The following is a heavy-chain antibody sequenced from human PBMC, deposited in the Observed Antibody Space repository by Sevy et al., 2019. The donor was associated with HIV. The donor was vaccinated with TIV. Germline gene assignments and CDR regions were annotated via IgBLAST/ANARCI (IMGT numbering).Heavy chain of an antibody. J-gene: IGHJ6*02. Sequence: GGYLRLSCAASGFTFSNYGIHWVRQAPGKGLEWVALIWSDGNNKYYGDAVKGRSTISRDNSKNTVYLQMNSLRVEDTAVYYCVTDPGRDSGLDVWGQGTTVTVSS. CDR1: GFTFSNYG. CDR2: IWSDGNNK. D-gene: IGHD1-26*01. V-gene: IGHV3-33*01. CDR3: VTDPGRDSGLDV.